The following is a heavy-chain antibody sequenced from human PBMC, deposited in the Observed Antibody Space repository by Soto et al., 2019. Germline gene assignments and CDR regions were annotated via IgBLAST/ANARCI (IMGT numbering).Heavy chain of an antibody. J-gene: IGHJ4*02. CDR3: ARAKSYSNLFDY. Sequence: QVQLVQSGAEVKKPGASVKVSCKASGYTFTGYYMHWVRQAPGQGLEWMGWINPNSGGTNYAQKCQGRVTMTRDTSISTAYMELSRLRSDDTAVYYCARAKSYSNLFDYGGQGTLVTVSS. V-gene: IGHV1-2*02. CDR2: INPNSGGT. D-gene: IGHD4-4*01. CDR1: GYTFTGYY.